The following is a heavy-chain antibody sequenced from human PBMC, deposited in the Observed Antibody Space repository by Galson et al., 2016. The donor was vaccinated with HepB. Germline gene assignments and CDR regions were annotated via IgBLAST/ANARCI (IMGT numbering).Heavy chain of an antibody. Sequence: SLRLSCAASGFSVRSTYMTWVRQAPGKGLEWVSVIYSCNNTYYADSVKGRFTVSRDNSKNILYLQMKSLRVEDTAVYYCAGRSGSSTRCYSSYGMDVWGQGTTVTVSS. CDR1: GFSVRSTY. D-gene: IGHD2-2*01. V-gene: IGHV3-66*03. J-gene: IGHJ6*02. CDR2: IYSCNNT. CDR3: AGRSGSSTRCYSSYGMDV.